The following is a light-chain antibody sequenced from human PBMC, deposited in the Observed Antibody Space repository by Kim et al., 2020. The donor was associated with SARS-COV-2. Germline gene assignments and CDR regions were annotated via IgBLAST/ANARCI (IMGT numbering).Light chain of an antibody. CDR1: QTISSSY. Sequence: EIVLTQSPDTLSLSPGESATLSCRASQTISSSYVAWYQQKRGQAPKLLIYGASSRATGIPYRFSGSGSGTDFTLTISRLEPEDFEVYYCQQYDSSPRTFGQGTKVDIK. V-gene: IGKV3-20*01. J-gene: IGKJ1*01. CDR2: GAS. CDR3: QQYDSSPRT.